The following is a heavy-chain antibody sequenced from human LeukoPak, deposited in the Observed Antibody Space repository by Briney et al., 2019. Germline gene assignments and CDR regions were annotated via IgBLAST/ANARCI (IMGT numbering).Heavy chain of an antibody. D-gene: IGHD1-14*01. CDR1: GGSISGYY. Sequence: PSETLSLTCTVSGGSISGYYWSWIRQSPGKGLEWIGYIYYTGITAYNPSLRSRVTISVDMSNNQSSLRLTSVTAADTAVYYCARRDHTGRSRAWFDPWGQGTLVTVSS. J-gene: IGHJ5*02. CDR3: ARRDHTGRSRAWFDP. CDR2: IYYTGIT. V-gene: IGHV4-59*01.